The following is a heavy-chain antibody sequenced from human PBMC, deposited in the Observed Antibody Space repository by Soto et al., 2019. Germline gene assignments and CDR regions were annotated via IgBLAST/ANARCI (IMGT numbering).Heavy chain of an antibody. J-gene: IGHJ6*02. CDR2: LYWGDDK. Sequence: QITLKESGPTLVKPTQTLTLTCTFSGLSLRTTGVGVGWVSQPPGKALEWLALLYWGDDKRYSPSLKSRLTITKDTSEKQVTLTMTNTDTVDTATYYCVQSRCCGDCLQIYSSHSYYRLDVWGQGTTVTVSS. CDR3: VQSRCCGDCLQIYSSHSYYRLDV. D-gene: IGHD2-21*02. CDR1: GLSLRTTGVG. V-gene: IGHV2-5*02.